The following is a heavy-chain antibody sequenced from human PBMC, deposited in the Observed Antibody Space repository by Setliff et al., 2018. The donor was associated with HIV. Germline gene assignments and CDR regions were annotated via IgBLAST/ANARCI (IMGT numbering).Heavy chain of an antibody. J-gene: IGHJ3*02. CDR2: ISSRSSNI. CDR3: AKDRLEWLAPDGFDI. V-gene: IGHV3-48*01. CDR1: GFTFSNYG. D-gene: IGHD3-3*01. Sequence: TGGSLRLSCAASGFTFSNYGMHWVRQAPGKGLEWVSYISSRSSNIFYAESVKGRFTISRDNAKNSLYLQMSSLRAEDTAVYYCAKDRLEWLAPDGFDIWGLGTMVTVSS.